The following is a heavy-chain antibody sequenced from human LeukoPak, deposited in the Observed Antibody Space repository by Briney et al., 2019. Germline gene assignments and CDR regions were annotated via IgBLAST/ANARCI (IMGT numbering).Heavy chain of an antibody. Sequence: GESLKISCKGSGYSFTSYWIGWVRQMPGKGLGWMGIIYPGDSDTRYSPSFQGQVTISADKSISTAYLQWSSLKASDTAMYYCARHVPDSSSWSHYYGMDVWGQGTRSPSP. J-gene: IGHJ6*02. CDR1: GYSFTSYW. D-gene: IGHD6-13*01. V-gene: IGHV5-51*01. CDR2: IYPGDSDT. CDR3: ARHVPDSSSWSHYYGMDV.